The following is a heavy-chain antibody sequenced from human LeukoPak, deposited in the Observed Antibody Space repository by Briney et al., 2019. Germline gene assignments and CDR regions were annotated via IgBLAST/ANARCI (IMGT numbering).Heavy chain of an antibody. CDR1: GFTFNSFA. CDR2: ISYHGSNT. D-gene: IGHD2-15*01. CDR3: ARGRGRYCSGGDCYLLGF. V-gene: IGHV3-30*04. J-gene: IGHJ4*02. Sequence: GGSLRLSCAASGFTFNSFAMHWVRQAPGRGLEWVAAISYHGSNTYYADSVRGRFTISRDNSKNTLYLQMNSLRTEDTAVYYCARGRGRYCSGGDCYLLGFWGQGTLVTVSP.